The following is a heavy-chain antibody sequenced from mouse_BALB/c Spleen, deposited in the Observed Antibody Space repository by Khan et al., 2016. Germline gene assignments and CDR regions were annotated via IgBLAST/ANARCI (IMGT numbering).Heavy chain of an antibody. V-gene: IGHV3-6*02. CDR2: ISYDGST. CDR1: GYSITSGYY. Sequence: EVQLQESGPGLVKPSQSLSLTCSVTGYSITSGYYWNWIRQFPGNKLEWMGYISYDGSTNYNPSLKNRISITRDTSKNQFFLKLNSVTSEETSTYACVTLRRVYAMDYWGQGTSVTVSS. J-gene: IGHJ4*01. CDR3: VTLRRVYAMDY. D-gene: IGHD1-2*01.